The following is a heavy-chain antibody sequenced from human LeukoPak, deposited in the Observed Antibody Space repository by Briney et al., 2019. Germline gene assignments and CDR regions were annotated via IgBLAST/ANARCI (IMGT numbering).Heavy chain of an antibody. CDR2: IYYSGST. CDR3: AREMTTVTMS. J-gene: IGHJ4*02. CDR1: GGSISNKY. D-gene: IGHD4-17*01. V-gene: IGHV4-59*12. Sequence: PSETLSLTCAVSGGSISNKYWSWIRQPPGKGLEWIGYIYYSGSTNYNPSLKSRVTISVDTSKNQFSLKLSSVTAADTAVYYCAREMTTVTMSWGQGTLVTVSS.